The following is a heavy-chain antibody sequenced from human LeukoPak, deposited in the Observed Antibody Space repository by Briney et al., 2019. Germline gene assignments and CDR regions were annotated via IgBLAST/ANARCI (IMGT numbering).Heavy chain of an antibody. D-gene: IGHD3/OR15-3a*01. V-gene: IGHV1-24*01. CDR3: AIDSTWTRDAFDI. Sequence: ASVKVSCKVSGHALKELSTHWVRQTPGKGLEWMGGFDPEDGETIYAQKFQGRLSMPEDTSTDTSYMYLTRLTSDDTAVYYCAIDSTWTRDAFDIWGQGTLVTVSS. J-gene: IGHJ3*02. CDR2: FDPEDGET. CDR1: GHALKELS.